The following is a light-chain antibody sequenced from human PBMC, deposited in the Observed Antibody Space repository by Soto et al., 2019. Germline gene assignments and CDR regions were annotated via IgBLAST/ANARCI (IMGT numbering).Light chain of an antibody. V-gene: IGKV1-5*03. CDR2: KAS. J-gene: IGKJ1*01. CDR3: QQSYSTPRT. CDR1: QSISSW. Sequence: DIQMTQSPSTLSASVGDRVTITCRASQSISSWLAWYQQKPGKAPKLLIYKASSLESGVPSRFSGSGSETDFTLTISGLQPEDFAGYYCQQSYSTPRTFGQGTKVDI.